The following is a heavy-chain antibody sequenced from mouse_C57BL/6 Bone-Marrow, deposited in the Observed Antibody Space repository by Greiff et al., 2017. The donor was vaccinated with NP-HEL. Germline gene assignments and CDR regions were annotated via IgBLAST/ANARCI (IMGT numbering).Heavy chain of an antibody. CDR2: IYPGSGST. CDR1: GYTFTSYW. D-gene: IGHD2-12*01. J-gene: IGHJ2*01. Sequence: VQLQQPGAELVKPGASVKMSCKASGYTFTSYWITWVKQRPGQGLEWIGDIYPGSGSTNYNEKFKSKATLTGDTSSSTAYMQLSSLTSEDSAGYYCARRDYSDLGYWGQGTTLTVSS. V-gene: IGHV1-55*01. CDR3: ARRDYSDLGY.